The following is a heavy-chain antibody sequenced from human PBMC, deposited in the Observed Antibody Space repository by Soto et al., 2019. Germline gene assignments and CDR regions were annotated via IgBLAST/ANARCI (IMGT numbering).Heavy chain of an antibody. Sequence: GGSLRLSCAASGFTFSSYAMSWVRQAPGKGLEWVSAISGSGGSTYYADSVKGRFTNSRDNSKNTLYLQMNSLRAEDTAVYYCAKDLTDGPRLPNYDFWSGYYTMDYYYGMDVWGQGTTVTVSS. CDR3: AKDLTDGPRLPNYDFWSGYYTMDYYYGMDV. J-gene: IGHJ6*02. CDR1: GFTFSSYA. V-gene: IGHV3-23*01. CDR2: ISGSGGST. D-gene: IGHD3-3*01.